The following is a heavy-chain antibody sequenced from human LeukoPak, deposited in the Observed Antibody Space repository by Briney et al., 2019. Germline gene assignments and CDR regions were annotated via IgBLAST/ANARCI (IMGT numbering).Heavy chain of an antibody. J-gene: IGHJ3*02. Sequence: GGSLRLSCAASEFTVSSNYMSWVRQAPGKGLEWVSVIHSGGTTYYVDSVKGRFTLSRDDSENTLYLQMSNLRAEDTAVYYCARGDYVWGSYPGAFDIWGQGTMVTVSS. D-gene: IGHD3-16*02. V-gene: IGHV3-66*01. CDR2: IHSGGTT. CDR3: ARGDYVWGSYPGAFDI. CDR1: EFTVSSNY.